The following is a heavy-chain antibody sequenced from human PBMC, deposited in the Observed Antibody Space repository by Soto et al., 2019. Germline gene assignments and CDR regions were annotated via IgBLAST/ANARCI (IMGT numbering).Heavy chain of an antibody. Sequence: QVQLQESGPGLVKPSDTLSLTCAVSGYSISSSNWWGWIRQPPGKGLEWIGYIYYSGTTYYNPSLKSRVALSVDTSKNEFSLKLTSVTAVDTAVYYCARREIQGPIDYWGQGTLVTVSS. V-gene: IGHV4-28*01. J-gene: IGHJ4*02. D-gene: IGHD1-26*01. CDR2: IYYSGTT. CDR1: GYSISSSNW. CDR3: ARREIQGPIDY.